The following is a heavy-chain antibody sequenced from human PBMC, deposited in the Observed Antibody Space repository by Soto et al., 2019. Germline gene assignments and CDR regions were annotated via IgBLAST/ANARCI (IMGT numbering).Heavy chain of an antibody. CDR2: IDLSDSYT. V-gene: IGHV5-10-1*01. CDR1: GYSCTSYW. J-gene: IGHJ5*02. CDR3: ARHACP. Sequence: PGESLKISCKGSGYSCTSYWSSWVRQIRGKVLGWVGRIDLSDSYTNYGPSFQGHVTISADKSISTAYLQWSSLKASDTAMYSCARHACPWGQGTLVTVSS.